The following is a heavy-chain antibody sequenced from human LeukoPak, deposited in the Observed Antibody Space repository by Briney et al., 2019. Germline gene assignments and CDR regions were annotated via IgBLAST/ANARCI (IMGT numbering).Heavy chain of an antibody. CDR1: GFTFSSYG. CDR2: ISYDGSNK. J-gene: IGHJ4*02. Sequence: PGKSLRLSCAASGFTFSSYGMHWVRQAPGKGLEWVAVISYDGSNKYYADSVKGRFTISRDNSKNTLYLQMNSLRAEDTAVYYCAKSQENYFDYWGQRTLVTVSS. CDR3: AKSQENYFDY. V-gene: IGHV3-30*18.